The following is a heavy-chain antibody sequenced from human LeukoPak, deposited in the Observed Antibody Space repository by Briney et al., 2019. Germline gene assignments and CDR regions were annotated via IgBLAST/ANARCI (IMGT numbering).Heavy chain of an antibody. D-gene: IGHD3-10*01. CDR1: GGSISSGDYY. V-gene: IGHV4-61*08. CDR2: IYYSGST. CDR3: AAASTYYYGSGSYGIFDY. Sequence: SETLSLTCTVSGGSISSGDYYRSWIRQPPGKGLEWLGYIYYSGSTNYNPSLKSRVTISVDTSKNQFSLKLSSVTAADTAVYYCAAASTYYYGSGSYGIFDYWGQGTLVTVSS. J-gene: IGHJ4*02.